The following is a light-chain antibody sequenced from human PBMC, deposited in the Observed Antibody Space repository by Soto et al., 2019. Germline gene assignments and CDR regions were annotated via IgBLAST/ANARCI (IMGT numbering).Light chain of an antibody. V-gene: IGLV2-14*03. CDR1: NSDVGAYKP. Sequence: QSVLTQPPSVSGSPGQSITISCTGTNSDVGAYKPVSWYQHHPGKAPKLMIYDVSYRPSGVSNRFSGSQSGNTASLTISGLQPEDESDYYCSSSTTRGTRVFGTGTKVTVL. J-gene: IGLJ1*01. CDR3: SSSTTRGTRV. CDR2: DVS.